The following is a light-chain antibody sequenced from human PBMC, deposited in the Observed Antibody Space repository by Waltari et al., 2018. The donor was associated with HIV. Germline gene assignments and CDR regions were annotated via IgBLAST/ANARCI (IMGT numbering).Light chain of an antibody. CDR3: CSHAGNLIFA. Sequence: QSALTQPHSVSGSPGQSLTISCTGTSSYVDPFVSWYHHHHGKAPKVIIYDVSKRPSGVPDRFSGSKSGNTAFLTISGLQAEDEADYHCCSHAGNLIFAFGTGTKVTVL. CDR2: DVS. J-gene: IGLJ1*01. V-gene: IGLV2-11*01. CDR1: SSYVDPF.